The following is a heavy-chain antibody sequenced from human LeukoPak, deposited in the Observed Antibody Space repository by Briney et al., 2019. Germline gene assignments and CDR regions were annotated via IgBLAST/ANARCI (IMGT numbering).Heavy chain of an antibody. D-gene: IGHD6-19*01. Sequence: GGSLRLSCAASGFTFGIYTMHWVRQAPGKVLEYVSAISGNGRSTYYATSVKGRFTISRDNSKNTLYLQMGSLRAEDMAVYYCARELAVAGALDYWGQGTLVTVSS. CDR3: ARELAVAGALDY. J-gene: IGHJ4*02. CDR2: ISGNGRST. V-gene: IGHV3-64*01. CDR1: GFTFGIYT.